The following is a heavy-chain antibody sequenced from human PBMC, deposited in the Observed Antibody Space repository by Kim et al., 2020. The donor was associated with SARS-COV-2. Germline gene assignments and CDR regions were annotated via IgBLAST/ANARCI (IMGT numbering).Heavy chain of an antibody. CDR3: ARGRGVDY. Sequence: GSQKYYVESAKGRFTISRDNAKNSVYLQMNNLRGEDTALYYWARGRGVDYWGQGTLVTVSS. CDR2: GSQK. J-gene: IGHJ4*02. V-gene: IGHV3-7*04.